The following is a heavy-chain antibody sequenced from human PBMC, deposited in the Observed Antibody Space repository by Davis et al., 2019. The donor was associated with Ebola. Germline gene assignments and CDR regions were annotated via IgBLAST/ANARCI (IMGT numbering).Heavy chain of an antibody. V-gene: IGHV1-69*06. D-gene: IGHD2-2*01. J-gene: IGHJ6*02. Sequence: SVKVSCKASGGTFSSYAISWVRQAPGQGLEWMGGIIPIFGTANYAQNFQGRVTITADKSPSTAYMELSSLRSEDTAVYYCARDRVGYCSSTSCYHPYYYYGMDVWGQGTTVTVSS. CDR2: IIPIFGTA. CDR3: ARDRVGYCSSTSCYHPYYYYGMDV. CDR1: GGTFSSYA.